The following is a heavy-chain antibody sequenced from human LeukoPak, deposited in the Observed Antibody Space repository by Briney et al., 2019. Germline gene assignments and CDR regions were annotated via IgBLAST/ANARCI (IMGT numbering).Heavy chain of an antibody. D-gene: IGHD1-26*01. CDR3: ARDRPGVVGGNWFDP. Sequence: SETLSLTCTVSGGPMSSGDYYWSWIRQPPGKGLEWLGNINYSGSTDYNPSLKSRVAISVDTSKNQFSLRLSSVTAADTAVYYCARDRPGVVGGNWFDPWGQGTLVIVSS. J-gene: IGHJ5*02. V-gene: IGHV4-30-4*01. CDR1: GGPMSSGDYY. CDR2: INYSGST.